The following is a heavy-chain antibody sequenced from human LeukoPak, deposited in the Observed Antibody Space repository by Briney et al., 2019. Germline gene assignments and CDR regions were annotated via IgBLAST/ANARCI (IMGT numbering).Heavy chain of an antibody. V-gene: IGHV3-21*01. J-gene: IGHJ4*02. CDR2: ISPSGNSV. D-gene: IGHD3-10*01. CDR3: ARDFLGESGAGGY. CDR1: GFTFSSHT. Sequence: GGSLRLSCAASGFTFSSHTMNWVRQAPGKGLEWVSSISPSGNSVFHADSVEGRFTISRDNARNAPYMQMNRLRVEDTAVYYCARDFLGESGAGGYWGQGILVTVSS.